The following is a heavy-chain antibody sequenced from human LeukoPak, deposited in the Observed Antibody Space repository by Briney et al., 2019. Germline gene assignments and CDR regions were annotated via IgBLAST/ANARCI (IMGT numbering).Heavy chain of an antibody. CDR3: ARDSSGYYEFPYYMDV. V-gene: IGHV3-30*04. J-gene: IGHJ6*03. D-gene: IGHD3-22*01. CDR2: ISYDGSNK. CDR1: GFTFSSYA. Sequence: PGGSLRLSCAASGFTFSSYAMHWVRQAPGKGLEWVAVISYDGSNKYYADSVKGRFTISRDNSKNTLYLQMNSLRAEDTAVYYCARDSSGYYEFPYYMDVWGKGTTVTISS.